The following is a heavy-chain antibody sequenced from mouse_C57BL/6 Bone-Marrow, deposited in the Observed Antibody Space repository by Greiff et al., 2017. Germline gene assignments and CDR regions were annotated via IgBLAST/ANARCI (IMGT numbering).Heavy chain of an antibody. CDR2: INPYNGGT. V-gene: IGHV1-19*01. Sequence: EVQLQQSGPVLVKPGASVKMSCKASGYTFTDYYMNWVKQSHGKSLEWIGVINPYNGGTSYNQKFKGKATLTVDKSSSTAYMELNSLTSEDSAVYYCARGRIYYYGSRWYFDVWGTGTTVTVSS. CDR3: ARGRIYYYGSRWYFDV. J-gene: IGHJ1*03. CDR1: GYTFTDYY. D-gene: IGHD1-1*01.